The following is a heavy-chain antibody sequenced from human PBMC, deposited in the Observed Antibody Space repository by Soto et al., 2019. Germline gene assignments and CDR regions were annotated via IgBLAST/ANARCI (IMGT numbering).Heavy chain of an antibody. CDR1: GGTFSSSP. CDR3: TTTPLNSSGGPEAFDI. Sequence: QVQLEQSGAEVKKPGSSVKVSCKASGGTFSSSPIYWVRQAPEQGLEWMGGFIPQFAAANYAQKFQGSVMITADKSTSNAYLELSSLRSEDKAVYYCTTTPLNSSGGPEAFDIWGQGTMVTVSS. J-gene: IGHJ3*02. CDR2: FIPQFAAA. D-gene: IGHD6-25*01. V-gene: IGHV1-69*06.